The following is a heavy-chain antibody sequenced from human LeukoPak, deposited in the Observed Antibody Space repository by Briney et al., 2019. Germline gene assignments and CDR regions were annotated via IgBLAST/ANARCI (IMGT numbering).Heavy chain of an antibody. V-gene: IGHV4-34*01. J-gene: IGHJ4*02. CDR1: GGSISSYY. D-gene: IGHD7-27*01. CDR3: ARQGYLGIPH. CDR2: INHSGST. Sequence: SETLSLTCTVSGGSISSYYWSWIRQPPGKGLEWIGEINHSGSTNYNPSLKSRVTISVDTSKNQLSLKLSSVTAADTAVYYCARQGYLGIPHWGQGTLVTVSS.